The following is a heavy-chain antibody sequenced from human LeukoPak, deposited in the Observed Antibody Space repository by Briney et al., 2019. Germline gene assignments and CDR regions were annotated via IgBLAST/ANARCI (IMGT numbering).Heavy chain of an antibody. V-gene: IGHV1-69*05. CDR3: ARDLFGPLDSSGYYYDY. J-gene: IGHJ4*02. Sequence: SVKVSCKASGGTFSSYAISWVRQAPGQGLEWMGRIIPIFGTANYAQKFQGRVTITTDESTSTAYMELSSLRSEDTAVYYCARDLFGPLDSSGYYYDYWGQGTLVTVSS. CDR1: GGTFSSYA. CDR2: IIPIFGTA. D-gene: IGHD3-22*01.